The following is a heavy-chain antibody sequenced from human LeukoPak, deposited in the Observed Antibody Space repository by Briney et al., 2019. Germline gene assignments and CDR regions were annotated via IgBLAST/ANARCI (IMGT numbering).Heavy chain of an antibody. CDR2: IFTSGRI. CDR1: GGSISSDTYD. J-gene: IGHJ4*02. D-gene: IGHD6-19*01. CDR3: ARVQFGAAGSFDC. Sequence: SETLSLTCTVSGGSISSDTYDWGWIRQPAGKGLEWIVRIFTSGRIDYNPSRRSRFTMSVDTSKNLFSLKLSSVPAADTAVYFCARVQFGAAGSFDCWGQGTLVTVSS. V-gene: IGHV4-61*02.